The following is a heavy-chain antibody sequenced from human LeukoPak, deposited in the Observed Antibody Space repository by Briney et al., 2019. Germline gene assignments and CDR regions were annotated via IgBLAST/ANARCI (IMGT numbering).Heavy chain of an antibody. CDR1: GGSLSSYY. CDR3: TRSKITMVRGVIPQYAFDI. D-gene: IGHD3-10*01. J-gene: IGHJ3*02. V-gene: IGHV4-59*08. Sequence: SETLSLTCTVSGGSLSSYYWSWIRQPPGKGLEWIGYIYYSGSTNYNPSLKSRVAISVDTSKNQFSLTLSSVTAADTAVYYCTRSKITMVRGVIPQYAFDIWGQGTMVTVSS. CDR2: IYYSGST.